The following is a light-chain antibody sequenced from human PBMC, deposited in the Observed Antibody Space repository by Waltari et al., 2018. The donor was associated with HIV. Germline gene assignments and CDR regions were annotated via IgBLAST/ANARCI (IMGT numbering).Light chain of an antibody. CDR3: QQYGNSPET. Sequence: TQSPGTLSLSPGERATLSCRASQIVSSAYLAWYQQKPGQAPRLLIYGASTRATGVPDRFSGSGFGTDFTLTISRLEPEDFAVYYCQQYGNSPETFGQGARVEI. J-gene: IGKJ1*01. CDR1: QIVSSAY. CDR2: GAS. V-gene: IGKV3-20*01.